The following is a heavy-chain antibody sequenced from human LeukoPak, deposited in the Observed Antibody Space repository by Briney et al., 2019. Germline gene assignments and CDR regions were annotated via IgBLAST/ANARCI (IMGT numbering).Heavy chain of an antibody. Sequence: GGSLRLSCAASGFTFSSYGMYWVRQAPGKGLEWVAFIRYDGSNKYYADSVKGRFTISRDNSKNTLYLQMNSLRAEDTAVYYCAKGGAAAGPLDYWGQGTLVTVSS. J-gene: IGHJ4*02. V-gene: IGHV3-30*02. CDR1: GFTFSSYG. CDR3: AKGGAAAGPLDY. D-gene: IGHD6-13*01. CDR2: IRYDGSNK.